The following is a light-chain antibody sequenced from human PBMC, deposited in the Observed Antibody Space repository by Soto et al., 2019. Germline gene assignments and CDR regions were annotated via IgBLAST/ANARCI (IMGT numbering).Light chain of an antibody. V-gene: IGLV2-23*02. CDR2: DVT. CDR1: STDIGNYNL. J-gene: IGLJ3*02. Sequence: QSVLTQPASVSGSPGQSITISCTGSSTDIGNYNLVSWYQQHPGKAPKLMIYDVTKRPSGVSNRFSGSKSGNTASLTISGLQAEDEADYYCSSYAGLATGVFGGGTQLTVL. CDR3: SSYAGLATGV.